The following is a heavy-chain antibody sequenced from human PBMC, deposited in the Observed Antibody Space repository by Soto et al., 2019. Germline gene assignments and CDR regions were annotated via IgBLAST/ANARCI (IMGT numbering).Heavy chain of an antibody. CDR1: GGSISSYY. J-gene: IGHJ4*02. CDR2: INYSGST. D-gene: IGHD2-2*01. CDR3: ARHDVVVVPAAIDY. Sequence: SETLSLTCTVSGGSISSYYWSWIRQPPGKGLEWIGYINYSGSTNYDPSLKSRVTISVDTSKNQFSLKLSSVTAADTAVYYCARHDVVVVPAAIDYWGQGTLVTVSS. V-gene: IGHV4-59*08.